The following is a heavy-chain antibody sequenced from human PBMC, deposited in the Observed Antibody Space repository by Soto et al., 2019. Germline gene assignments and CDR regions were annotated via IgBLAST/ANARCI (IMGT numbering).Heavy chain of an antibody. CDR1: GGTFSSNA. D-gene: IGHD5-18*01. V-gene: IGHV1-69*05. CDR2: IIPIFGTA. Sequence: TSVKVSCKASGGTFSSNASRWVRQAPGQGLEWMGGIIPIFGTANYAQKLQGRVTMTTDTSTSTAYMELRSLRSDDTAVYYCARVRWIQLWFPPDYWGQGTLVTVSS. CDR3: ARVRWIQLWFPPDY. J-gene: IGHJ4*02.